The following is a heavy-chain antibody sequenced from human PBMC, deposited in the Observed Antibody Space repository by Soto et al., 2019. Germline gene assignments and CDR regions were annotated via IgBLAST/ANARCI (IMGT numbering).Heavy chain of an antibody. V-gene: IGHV4-31*03. Sequence: ASVIMSLTCTVSEGYIISGTSYWSCISQRPGKGLEWIGYIFYSGSFYYTPSLRGRVMILADTSKNQFTLRLSSVTAADTAVYYCARDPYCSSTSCSPLPYNWFDPWGQGTLVTVSS. D-gene: IGHD2-2*01. J-gene: IGHJ5*02. CDR2: IFYSGSF. CDR3: ARDPYCSSTSCSPLPYNWFDP. CDR1: EGYIISGTSY.